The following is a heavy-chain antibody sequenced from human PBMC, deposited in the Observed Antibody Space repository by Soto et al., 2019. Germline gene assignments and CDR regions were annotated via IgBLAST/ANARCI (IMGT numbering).Heavy chain of an antibody. CDR2: IYYSVST. J-gene: IGHJ3*02. D-gene: IGHD6-13*01. CDR1: GGSMTSGGYF. Sequence: QVQLQESGPGLVKPSQTLSLTCTVSGGSMTSGGYFWSWIRQHPGKGLEWIGYIYYSVSTHYNPYLKSRLTILDDTSKNQFSLRLSSVTAADTDVYYCARGGIGAAGPGAFDIWGQGTMVIVSS. V-gene: IGHV4-31*03. CDR3: ARGGIGAAGPGAFDI.